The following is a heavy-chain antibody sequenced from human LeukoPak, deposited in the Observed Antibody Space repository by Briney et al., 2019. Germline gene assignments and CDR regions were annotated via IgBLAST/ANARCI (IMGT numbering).Heavy chain of an antibody. V-gene: IGHV3-30-3*01. CDR2: ISYDGSNK. CDR1: GFTFSSYA. D-gene: IGHD5-24*01. J-gene: IGHJ2*01. CDR3: ARGRLEEMATDRLYWYFDL. Sequence: AGRSLRLSCAASGFTFSSYAMHWVRQAPGKGLEWVAVISYDGSNKYYADSVKGRFTISRDNSKNTLYLQMNSLGAEDTAVYYCARGRLEEMATDRLYWYFDLWGRGTLVTVSS.